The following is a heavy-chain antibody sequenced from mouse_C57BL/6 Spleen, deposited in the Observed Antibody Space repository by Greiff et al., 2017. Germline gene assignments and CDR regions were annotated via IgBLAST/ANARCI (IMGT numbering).Heavy chain of an antibody. CDR3: AREVEDYFDY. D-gene: IGHD1-1*02. V-gene: IGHV1-82*01. CDR1: GYAFSSSW. J-gene: IGHJ2*01. CDR2: IYPGDGYT. Sequence: QVQLQQSGPELVKPGASVKISCKASGYAFSSSWLYWVKQRPGKGLVWIGRIYPGDGYTNYNGKFKGKATLTADKSSSTAYMQLSSLTSEDSAVYFCAREVEDYFDYWGQGTTLTVSS.